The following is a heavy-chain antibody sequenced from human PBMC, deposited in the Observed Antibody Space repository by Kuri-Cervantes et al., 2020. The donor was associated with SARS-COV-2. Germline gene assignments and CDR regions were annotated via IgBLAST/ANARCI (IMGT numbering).Heavy chain of an antibody. CDR1: GGTFSSYA. J-gene: IGHJ4*02. CDR3: AKAYYDFWSGYYRGGYYFDY. Sequence: SCKASGGTFSSYAMSWVRQAPGKGLEWVSAISGSGGSTYYADSVKGRFTISRDNSKNTLYLQMNSLRAEDTAVYYCAKAYYDFWSGYYRGGYYFDYWGQGTLVTVSS. CDR2: ISGSGGST. D-gene: IGHD3-3*01. V-gene: IGHV3-23*01.